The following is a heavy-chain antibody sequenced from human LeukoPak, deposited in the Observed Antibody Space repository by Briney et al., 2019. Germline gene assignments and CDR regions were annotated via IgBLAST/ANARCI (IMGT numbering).Heavy chain of an antibody. CDR1: GFTFSSYA. CDR3: AKTRPLDSSSWSHGDY. CDR2: ISYDGSNK. V-gene: IGHV3-30-3*02. D-gene: IGHD6-13*01. J-gene: IGHJ4*02. Sequence: PGGSLRLSCAASGFTFSSYAMHWVRQAPGKGLEWVAVISYDGSNKYYADSVKGRFTISRDNSKNTLYLQVNSLRAEDTAVYYCAKTRPLDSSSWSHGDYWGQGTLVTVSS.